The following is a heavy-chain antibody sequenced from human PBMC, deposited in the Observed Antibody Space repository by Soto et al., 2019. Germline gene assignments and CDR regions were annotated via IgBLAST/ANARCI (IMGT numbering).Heavy chain of an antibody. D-gene: IGHD2-15*01. CDR1: GFRFSTYN. J-gene: IGHJ5*01. Sequence: GVSLSLSCAASGFRFSTYNMDWVRQAPGKGPEWIAHISTTSFTIYYADSVKGRFTISRDNDRNSLYLEMNSLRDEDTAVYYCARDRCYDGTCYSASDSWGQGTLVTVSS. CDR2: ISTTSFTI. CDR3: ARDRCYDGTCYSASDS. V-gene: IGHV3-48*02.